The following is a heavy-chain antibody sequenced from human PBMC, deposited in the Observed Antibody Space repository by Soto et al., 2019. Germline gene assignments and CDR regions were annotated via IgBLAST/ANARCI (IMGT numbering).Heavy chain of an antibody. Sequence: QVQLQESGPGLVKPSQTLSLTCTVSGGSISSGGYYWSWIRQHPGKGLEWIGYMYYRGSSYYNPSLKSRVTISVDTSKNQFSLNLTSVTAADTAVYYCARAGGGNNNWFDPWGPGTLVTVSS. CDR3: ARAGGGNNNWFDP. V-gene: IGHV4-31*03. CDR2: MYYRGSS. J-gene: IGHJ5*02. D-gene: IGHD2-15*01. CDR1: GGSISSGGYY.